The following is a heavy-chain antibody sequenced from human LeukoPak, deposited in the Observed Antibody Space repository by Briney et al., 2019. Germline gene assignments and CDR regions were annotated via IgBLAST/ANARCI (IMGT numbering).Heavy chain of an antibody. CDR2: INQDGSEK. J-gene: IGHJ4*02. D-gene: IGHD5-12*01. CDR1: GFTFSSYW. Sequence: GGSLRLSCAVSGFTFSSYWMSWVRQAPGKGLEWVANINQDGSEKYYVDSVKGRFTISRDNAKNSLYLQMNSLRAEDTAVYYCARDIVATFDYWGQGTLVTVSS. CDR3: ARDIVATFDY. V-gene: IGHV3-7*01.